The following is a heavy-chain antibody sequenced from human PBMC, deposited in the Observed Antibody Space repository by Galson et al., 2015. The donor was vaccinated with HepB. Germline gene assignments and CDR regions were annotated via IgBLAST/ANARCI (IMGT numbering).Heavy chain of an antibody. CDR1: GFTFSTYF. Sequence: SLRLSCAASGFTFSTYFMTWVRQAPGKGLEWVANIKEDGSERYYVDSMKGRFTVSRDNAKNSLYLKMNSLRAEDTAVYYCAKDVPSLGPSMDVWGQGTTVTVSS. CDR2: IKEDGSER. V-gene: IGHV3-7*03. CDR3: AKDVPSLGPSMDV. J-gene: IGHJ6*02. D-gene: IGHD2-2*01.